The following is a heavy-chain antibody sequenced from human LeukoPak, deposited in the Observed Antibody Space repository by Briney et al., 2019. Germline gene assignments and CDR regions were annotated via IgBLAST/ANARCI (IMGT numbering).Heavy chain of an antibody. Sequence: SQTLSLTCTVSGGSISSSSYYWGWIRQPPGKGLEWIGSIYYSGSTYYNPSLKSRVTISVDTSKNQFSLKLSSVTAADTAVYYCARATTFFVVVPAAILNAFDIWGQGTMVTVSS. CDR3: ARATTFFVVVPAAILNAFDI. CDR2: IYYSGST. V-gene: IGHV4-39*01. D-gene: IGHD2-2*02. CDR1: GGSISSSSYY. J-gene: IGHJ3*02.